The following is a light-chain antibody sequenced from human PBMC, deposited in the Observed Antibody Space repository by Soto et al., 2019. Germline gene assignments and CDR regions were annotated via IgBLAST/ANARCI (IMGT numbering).Light chain of an antibody. CDR3: QQYGSSPRT. V-gene: IGKV3-20*01. J-gene: IGKJ1*01. Sequence: EIVLTQSPGTLSLSPGERATLSCRASQSVSSSYLAWYQQKPGQAPRLLIYGASSRATGIPDGFSDSGSGTDFTLTISRLEPEDFAVYYCQQYGSSPRTFGQGTKVDIK. CDR1: QSVSSSY. CDR2: GAS.